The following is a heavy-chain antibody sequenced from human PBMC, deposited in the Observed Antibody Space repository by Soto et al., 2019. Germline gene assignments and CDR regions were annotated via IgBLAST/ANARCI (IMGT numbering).Heavy chain of an antibody. CDR3: ARASTYYDFLSGYPGEKYYFDY. CDR1: GFTFSSYW. CDR2: INSDGSST. V-gene: IGHV3-74*01. D-gene: IGHD3-3*01. Sequence: EVQLVESGGGLVQPGGSLRLSCAASGFTFSSYWMHWVRQAPGKGLVWVSRINSDGSSTSYADSVKGRFTISRENAKNTLYLQMNSLRAEDTAVYYCARASTYYDFLSGYPGEKYYFDYWGQGTLVTVSS. J-gene: IGHJ4*02.